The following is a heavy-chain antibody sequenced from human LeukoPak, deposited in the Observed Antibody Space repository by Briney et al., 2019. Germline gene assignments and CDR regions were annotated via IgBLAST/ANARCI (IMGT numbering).Heavy chain of an antibody. CDR3: ARISSGWSLDY. V-gene: IGHV3-21*01. D-gene: IGHD6-19*01. Sequence: PGGSLRLSCAASGFTFSSSAMSWVRQAPGKGLEWVSSISSSSYIYYADSMKGRFTISSDNAKNSLYLQMNSLRAEDTAVYYCARISSGWSLDYWGQGALVTVSS. J-gene: IGHJ4*02. CDR2: ISSSSYI. CDR1: GFTFSSSA.